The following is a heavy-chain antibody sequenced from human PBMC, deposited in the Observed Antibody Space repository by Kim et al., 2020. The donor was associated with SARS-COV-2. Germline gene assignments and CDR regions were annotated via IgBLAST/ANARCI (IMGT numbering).Heavy chain of an antibody. CDR1: GGSISSYY. V-gene: IGHV4-59*01. J-gene: IGHJ3*02. D-gene: IGHD4-17*01. CDR2: IYYSGST. Sequence: SETLSLTCTVSGGSISSYYWSWIRQPPGKGLEWIGYIYYSGSTNYNPSLKSRVTISVDTSKNQFSLKLSSVTAADTAVYYCARLGFQDDYGDEVAFDIWG. CDR3: ARLGFQDDYGDEVAFDI.